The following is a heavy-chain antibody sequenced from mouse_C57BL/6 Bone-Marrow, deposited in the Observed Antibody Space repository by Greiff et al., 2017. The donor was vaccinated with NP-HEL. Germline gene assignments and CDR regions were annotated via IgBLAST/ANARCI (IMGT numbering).Heavy chain of an antibody. Sequence: EVQRVESGGDLVKPGGSLKLSCAASGFTFSSYGMSWVRQTPDKRLEWVATISSGGSYTYYPDSVKGRFTISRDNAKNTLYLQMSSLKSEDTAMYYCARRYYGNFHFDYWGQGTTLTVSS. CDR3: ARRYYGNFHFDY. D-gene: IGHD2-1*01. CDR2: ISSGGSYT. CDR1: GFTFSSYG. J-gene: IGHJ2*01. V-gene: IGHV5-6*01.